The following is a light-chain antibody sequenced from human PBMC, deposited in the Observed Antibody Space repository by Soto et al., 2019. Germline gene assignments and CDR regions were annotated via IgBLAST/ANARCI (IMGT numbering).Light chain of an antibody. Sequence: DIQVTQSPSSLPASIGDKVTITCRTSQNISVYLNWYQQKPGKAPQVLIYAASTLQGGVPSRFSGSGSGTDFTLTISYLEPEDFAVYYCLQRSDWPITFGHGTRLEIK. CDR3: LQRSDWPIT. CDR1: QNISVY. CDR2: AAS. J-gene: IGKJ5*01. V-gene: IGKV1-39*01.